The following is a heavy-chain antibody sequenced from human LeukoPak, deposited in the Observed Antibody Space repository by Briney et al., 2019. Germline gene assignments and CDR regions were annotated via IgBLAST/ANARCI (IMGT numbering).Heavy chain of an antibody. Sequence: GGPLRLSCTASGFTFRHYWMSWVRQAPGKALQWVADIKQDESEKYYVDSVKGRFTISRDNAKSSMYLQMNSLRCEDTAVYYCARDRYCSDSSCPHFDYWGQGTLVTVSS. D-gene: IGHD2-15*01. CDR2: IKQDESEK. CDR3: ARDRYCSDSSCPHFDY. CDR1: GFTFRHYW. J-gene: IGHJ4*02. V-gene: IGHV3-7*01.